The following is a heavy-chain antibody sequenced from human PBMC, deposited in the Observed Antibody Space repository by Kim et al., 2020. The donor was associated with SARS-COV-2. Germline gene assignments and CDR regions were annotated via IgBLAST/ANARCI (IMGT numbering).Heavy chain of an antibody. CDR3: AKDQYSSSWYVNYYYYYGMDV. CDR1: GFPFILYI. V-gene: IGHV3-21*01. J-gene: IGHJ6*02. Sequence: GGSLRLSCAASGFPFILYIMNWVRQAPGKGLEWVSSISSSSSYIYYADSVKGRFTISRDNAKNSLYLQMNSLRAEDTAVYYCAKDQYSSSWYVNYYYYYGMDVGGQGTTITVSS. CDR2: ISSSSSYI. D-gene: IGHD6-13*01.